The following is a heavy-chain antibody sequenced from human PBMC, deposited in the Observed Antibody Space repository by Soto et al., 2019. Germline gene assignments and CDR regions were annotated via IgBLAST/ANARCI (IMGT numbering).Heavy chain of an antibody. CDR1: GGTISTYY. Sequence: PSNTLSLTCAVSGGTISTYYCSGIRQPPGKGLEWIGYNYHSGTTNYNPSLKSRVTISVDTSKNQFSLRLTSVTAADTAIYYCVREAYIGYGHAIDHWGQGTLVTVSS. CDR2: NYHSGTT. V-gene: IGHV4-59*01. CDR3: VREAYIGYGHAIDH. D-gene: IGHD5-12*01. J-gene: IGHJ4*02.